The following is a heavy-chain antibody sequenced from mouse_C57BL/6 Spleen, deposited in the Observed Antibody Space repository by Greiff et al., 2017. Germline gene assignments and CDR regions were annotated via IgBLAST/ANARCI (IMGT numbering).Heavy chain of an antibody. Sequence: QVQLQQPGAELVRPGSSVKLSCKASGYTFTSYWMDWVKQRPGQGLEWIGNIYPSDSETHYNQKFKDKAILTVDKSSSTAYMQLSSLTSEDSAVYYCARRGGSTPRYFDVWGTGTTVTVSS. J-gene: IGHJ1*03. CDR1: GYTFTSYW. CDR3: ARRGGSTPRYFDV. V-gene: IGHV1-61*01. CDR2: IYPSDSET.